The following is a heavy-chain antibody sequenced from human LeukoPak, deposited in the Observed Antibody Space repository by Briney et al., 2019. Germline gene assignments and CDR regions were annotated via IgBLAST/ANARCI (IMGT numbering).Heavy chain of an antibody. CDR2: MYNSGYP. J-gene: IGHJ1*01. CDR3: ANTLGGAAGLRPYFQH. V-gene: IGHV4-4*09. CDR1: GGSIDSDY. Sequence: SETLSLTCTVSGGSIDSDYWSWIRQPPGKGLEWIGEMYNSGYPNYGPSFKSRVTMSLDTSKNQFSLTLNSVTAADTAVYYCANTLGGAAGLRPYFQHWGQGTLVTVSS. D-gene: IGHD6-13*01.